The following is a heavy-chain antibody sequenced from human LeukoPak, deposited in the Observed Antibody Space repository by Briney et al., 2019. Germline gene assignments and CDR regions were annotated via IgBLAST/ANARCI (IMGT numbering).Heavy chain of an antibody. Sequence: GASVTVSCKASGGSFSSYPISWVRQAPGQGLQWMGGVTPVFGTPNYAQEFQGRVTLTADDSTNTAYMELNSLRSDDTAVYYCARGSASNWPVDTWGQGTLVIVSS. CDR3: ARGSASNWPVDT. V-gene: IGHV1-69*01. J-gene: IGHJ5*02. CDR2: VTPVFGTP. CDR1: GGSFSSYP. D-gene: IGHD6-13*01.